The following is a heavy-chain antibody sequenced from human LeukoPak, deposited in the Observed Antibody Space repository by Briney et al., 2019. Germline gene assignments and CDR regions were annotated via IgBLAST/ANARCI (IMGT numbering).Heavy chain of an antibody. CDR3: TSGRPLGFDY. D-gene: IGHD1-26*01. CDR2: VSHSGNT. J-gene: IGHJ4*02. CDR1: GGSISAYY. Sequence: SETLSLTCTVSGGSISAYYWSWIRQPPGKGLEWIGFVSHSGNTNYNPSLKSRVTMSVDTSKNHFSLKLSSVTAADTAVYYCTSGRPLGFDYWGQGTLVTVSS. V-gene: IGHV4-59*01.